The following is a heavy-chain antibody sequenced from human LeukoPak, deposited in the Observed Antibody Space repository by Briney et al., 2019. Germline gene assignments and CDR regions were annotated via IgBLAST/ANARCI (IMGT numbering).Heavy chain of an antibody. V-gene: IGHV4-59*08. J-gene: IGHJ4*02. CDR1: GGSISSYY. CDR2: IYYSGGT. CDR3: ARHRGIVYSYGSIIDY. Sequence: TPSETLSLTCTVSGGSISSYYWSWIRQPPGKGLEWIGYIYYSGGTNYNPSLKSRITISVDTSKNQFSLKLSSVTAADTAVYYCARHRGIVYSYGSIIDYWGQGTLSPSPQ. D-gene: IGHD5-18*01.